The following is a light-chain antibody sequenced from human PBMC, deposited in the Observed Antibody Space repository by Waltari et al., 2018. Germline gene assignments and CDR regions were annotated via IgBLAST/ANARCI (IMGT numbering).Light chain of an antibody. CDR3: LQRSHWPPFT. J-gene: IGKJ3*01. Sequence: EIVLTQSPVTLSLSPGERATISCRASQSISVYLAWYQHRPGQSPRLLIYDASKRAPGIPARFIGSGSGTDFTLTISSVEPDDFAVYYCLQRSHWPPFTFGPGTKLGIK. CDR2: DAS. V-gene: IGKV3-11*01. CDR1: QSISVY.